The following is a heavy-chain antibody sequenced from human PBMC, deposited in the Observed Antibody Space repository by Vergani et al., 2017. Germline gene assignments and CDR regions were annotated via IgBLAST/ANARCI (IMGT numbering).Heavy chain of an antibody. V-gene: IGHV4-59*01. CDR1: GGSISSYY. CDR2: IYYSGST. J-gene: IGHJ2*01. Sequence: QVQLQESGPGLVKPSETLSLTCTVSGGSISSYYWSWIRQPPGKGLEWIGYIYYSGSTNYNPSLKSRVTISVDTSKTQFSLKLCSVTAADTAVYYCARDPGSIAAAGPYWYFDLWGRGTLVTVSS. CDR3: ARDPGSIAAAGPYWYFDL. D-gene: IGHD6-13*01.